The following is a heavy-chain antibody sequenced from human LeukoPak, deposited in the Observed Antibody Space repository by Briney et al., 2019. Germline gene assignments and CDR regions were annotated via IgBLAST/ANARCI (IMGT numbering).Heavy chain of an antibody. Sequence: SQTLSLTCTVSGGSISSGGYYWSWSRQPPGKGLEWSGYIYHSGSTYYNPSLKSRVTISVDRSKNKFSLKLSSVTAADTAVYYCARGGIAAAGTDPPYYYRMDVWGQGTTVTVSS. V-gene: IGHV4-30-2*01. CDR3: ARGGIAAAGTDPPYYYRMDV. D-gene: IGHD6-13*01. J-gene: IGHJ6*02. CDR1: GGSISSGGYY. CDR2: IYHSGST.